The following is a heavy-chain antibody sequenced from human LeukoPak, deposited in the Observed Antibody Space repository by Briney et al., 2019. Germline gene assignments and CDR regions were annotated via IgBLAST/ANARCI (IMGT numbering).Heavy chain of an antibody. V-gene: IGHV3-23*01. CDR1: GFTFNSYA. Sequence: PGGSLRLSCAASGFTFNSYAMSWVRQAPGKGLEWVSTISGSGGSTYYADSVKGRFTISRDNSRNTLYLQMNSLRAEDTALYYCAKESSGGWYFDYWGQGTLVTVAS. D-gene: IGHD6-19*01. CDR3: AKESSGGWYFDY. J-gene: IGHJ4*02. CDR2: ISGSGGST.